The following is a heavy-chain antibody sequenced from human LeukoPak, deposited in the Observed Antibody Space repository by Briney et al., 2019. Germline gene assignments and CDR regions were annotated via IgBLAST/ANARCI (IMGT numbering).Heavy chain of an antibody. J-gene: IGHJ5*02. CDR2: IYYSGST. D-gene: IGHD2-2*01. Sequence: PSETLSLTCTVSGGSISGFYWSWIREPPGKGLEWIGDIYYSGSTNYNPSLKSRVTISVDTSKNQFSLKLSSVTAADTAMYYCARSASDCSSIRCHPDWFDPWGQGTLVTVSS. V-gene: IGHV4-59*01. CDR1: GGSISGFY. CDR3: ARSASDCSSIRCHPDWFDP.